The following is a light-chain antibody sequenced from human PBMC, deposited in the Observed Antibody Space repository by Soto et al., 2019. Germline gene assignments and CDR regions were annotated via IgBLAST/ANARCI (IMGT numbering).Light chain of an antibody. CDR1: NIGSKS. J-gene: IGLJ1*01. CDR3: QVWDSSSDHHYV. CDR2: YDS. Sequence: SYELTRPPSVSVAPGKTARITCGGNNIGSKSVHWYQQKPGQAPVLVIYYDSDRPSGIPERFSGSNSGNTATLTISRVEAGDEADYYCQVWDSSSDHHYVFGTGTKLTVL. V-gene: IGLV3-21*04.